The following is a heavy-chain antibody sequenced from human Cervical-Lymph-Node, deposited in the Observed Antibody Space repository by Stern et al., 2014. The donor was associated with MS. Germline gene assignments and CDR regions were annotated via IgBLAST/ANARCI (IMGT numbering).Heavy chain of an antibody. D-gene: IGHD6-19*01. CDR1: GFSFTGYW. CDR2: ISPGDSDT. CDR3: ARWEVAADY. J-gene: IGHJ4*02. V-gene: IGHV5-51*03. Sequence: QLVQSGAEVKKPGESLKISCKGSGFSFTGYWIGWVRQMPGKGLEWMGMISPGDSDTRYRPSFQGQVTMSVDKSISTAYLQWISLKASDTAMYFCARWEVAADYWGQGTLVTVSS.